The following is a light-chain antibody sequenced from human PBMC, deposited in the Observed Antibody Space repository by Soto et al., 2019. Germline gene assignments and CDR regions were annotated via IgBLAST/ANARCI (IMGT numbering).Light chain of an antibody. CDR3: QQYNDSFPYT. CDR1: QSISSW. CDR2: KAS. V-gene: IGKV1-5*03. J-gene: IGKJ2*01. Sequence: DIQMTPSPSTLSASVGDRVTITCRASQSISSWLAWYQQKPGPAPKLLIYKASTLESGVPSRFSGIRSGTEFTLSVSSLQPDDFATYYCQQYNDSFPYTFGQGTKLEIK.